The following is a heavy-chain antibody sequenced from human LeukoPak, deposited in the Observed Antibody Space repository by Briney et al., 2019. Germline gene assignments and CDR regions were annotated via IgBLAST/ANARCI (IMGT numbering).Heavy chain of an antibody. Sequence: GGSLRLSCAASGFTFSSHWMTWFRQAPGTGLQWVANIKQDGREKYYVDSVKGRFTISRDNSKNTLYLQMNSLRAEDTAVYYCAKGTYYYDSSGYYGGYYFDYWGQGTLVTVSS. CDR2: IKQDGREK. CDR1: GFTFSSHW. V-gene: IGHV3-7*03. J-gene: IGHJ4*02. CDR3: AKGTYYYDSSGYYGGYYFDY. D-gene: IGHD3-22*01.